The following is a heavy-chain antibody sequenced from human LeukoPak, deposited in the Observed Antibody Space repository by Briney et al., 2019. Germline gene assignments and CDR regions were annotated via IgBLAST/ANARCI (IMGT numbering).Heavy chain of an antibody. D-gene: IGHD2-21*02. CDR1: GDSVSSNSVT. CDR2: TYYRSTWYN. Sequence: SQTLSLTCAISGDSVSSNSVTWNWIRQSPSRGLEWLGRTYYRSTWYNDYAVSVRGRITVNPDTSKNQFSLHLNSVTPEDTAVYYCARRLTQCDCFDPWGQGILVTVS. CDR3: ARRLTQCDCFDP. J-gene: IGHJ5*02. V-gene: IGHV6-1*01.